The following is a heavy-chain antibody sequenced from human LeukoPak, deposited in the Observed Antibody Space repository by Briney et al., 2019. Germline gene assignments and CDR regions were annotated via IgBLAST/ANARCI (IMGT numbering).Heavy chain of an antibody. CDR2: IYYSGST. D-gene: IGHD3-10*01. CDR3: TGTGITSNDY. CDR1: GGSISSSSYY. Sequence: SETLSLTCTGSGGSISSSSYYWGWIRQPPGKGLEWIGSIYYSGSTYYNPSLKSRVTISVDTSKNQFSLKLSSVTAADTAVYYCTGTGITSNDYWGQGTLVTVSS. J-gene: IGHJ4*02. V-gene: IGHV4-39*01.